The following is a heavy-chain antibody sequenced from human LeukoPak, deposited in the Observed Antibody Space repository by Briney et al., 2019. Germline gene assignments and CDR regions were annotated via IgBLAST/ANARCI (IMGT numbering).Heavy chain of an antibody. V-gene: IGHV4-59*01. J-gene: IGHJ3*02. Sequence: SETLSLTCAVYGGSFSGYYWSWIRQPPGKGLEWIGYIYYSGSTNYNPSLKSRVTISVDTSKNQFSLKLSSVTAADTAVYYCARVLIAAAGTPGAFDIWGQGTMVTVSS. D-gene: IGHD6-13*01. CDR1: GGSFSGYY. CDR3: ARVLIAAAGTPGAFDI. CDR2: IYYSGST.